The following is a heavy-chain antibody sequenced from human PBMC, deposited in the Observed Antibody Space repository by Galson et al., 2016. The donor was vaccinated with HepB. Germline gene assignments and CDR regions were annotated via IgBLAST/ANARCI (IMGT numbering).Heavy chain of an antibody. V-gene: IGHV3-7*03. CDR1: GFTFSNFW. Sequence: SLRLSCAASGFTFSNFWMNWVRQALGKGLEWVANIKADGSEKYYVDSVKGRFTISRDNAKNSLYLEMNSLRAEDTAVYYCARGHYFDSWGQGTLVTVSS. J-gene: IGHJ4*02. CDR3: ARGHYFDS. CDR2: IKADGSEK.